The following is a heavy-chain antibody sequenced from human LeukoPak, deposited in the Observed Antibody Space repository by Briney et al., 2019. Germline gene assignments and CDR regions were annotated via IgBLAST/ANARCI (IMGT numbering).Heavy chain of an antibody. CDR1: GGSISSYY. Sequence: PSETLSLTCTVSGGSISSYYWSWIRQPPGKGLEWIGYIYYSGSTNYNPSLKSRVTISVDTSKNQFSLKLSSVTAADTAVYYCASGGGYSSFDYWGQGTLVTVSS. V-gene: IGHV4-59*01. J-gene: IGHJ4*02. CDR3: ASGGGYSSFDY. D-gene: IGHD5-18*01. CDR2: IYYSGST.